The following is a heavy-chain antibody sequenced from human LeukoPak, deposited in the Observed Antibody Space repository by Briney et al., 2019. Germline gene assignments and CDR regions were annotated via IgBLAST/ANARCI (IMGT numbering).Heavy chain of an antibody. CDR1: GFSFDDYA. Sequence: GGSLRLSCAVSGFSFDDYALHWVRQVPGKGLEWVAFSSWIEGSTDYLDSVKGRFTISRDNSRNSLSLQVSSLRAEARAFYYCVRSRAASLGYFDLWGQGTLVTVSS. CDR2: SSWIEGST. V-gene: IGHV3-43D*03. J-gene: IGHJ4*02. CDR3: VRSRAASLGYFDL. D-gene: IGHD1-26*01.